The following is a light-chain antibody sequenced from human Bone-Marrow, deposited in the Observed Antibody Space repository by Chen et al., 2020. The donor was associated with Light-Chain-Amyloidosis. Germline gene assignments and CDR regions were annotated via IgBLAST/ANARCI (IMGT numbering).Light chain of an antibody. CDR2: GSS. CDR3: QQYGTSPLT. Sequence: EIVLTQSPGTLSLSPGEGANLSCRASQTISSNYLTWYQQKFGQAPRLLIYGSSSRATGIPDRFTGSGSGTDFNLTSNRLEPEDFAMYYCQQYGTSPLTFGGGTKVEIK. J-gene: IGKJ4*01. CDR1: QTISSNY. V-gene: IGKV3-20*01.